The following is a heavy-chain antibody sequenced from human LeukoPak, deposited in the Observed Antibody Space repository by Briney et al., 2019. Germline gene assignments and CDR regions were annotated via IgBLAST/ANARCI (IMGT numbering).Heavy chain of an antibody. CDR2: ISYDGSNK. CDR1: GFTFSSYA. Sequence: GGSLRLSCAASGFTFSSYAMHWVRQAPGKGLEWVAVISYDGSNKYYADSVKGRFTISRDNSKNTLYLQMNSLRAEDTAVYYCARDDGVWGQGTLVTVSS. D-gene: IGHD3-10*01. V-gene: IGHV3-30-3*01. J-gene: IGHJ4*02. CDR3: ARDDGV.